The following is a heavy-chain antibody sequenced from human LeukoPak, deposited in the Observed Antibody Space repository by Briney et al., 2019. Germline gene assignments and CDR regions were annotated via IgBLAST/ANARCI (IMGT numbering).Heavy chain of an antibody. D-gene: IGHD6-19*01. V-gene: IGHV3-23*01. CDR1: GFTFSSYA. CDR3: AKAGYSSGWYVLAS. CDR2: ISGSGGST. J-gene: IGHJ4*02. Sequence: PGASLRLSCAASGFTFSSYAMSWVRQAPGKGLEWVSAISGSGGSTYYADSVKGRFTISRDNSKNTLYLQMNSLRAEDTAVYYCAKAGYSSGWYVLASWGQETLVTVSS.